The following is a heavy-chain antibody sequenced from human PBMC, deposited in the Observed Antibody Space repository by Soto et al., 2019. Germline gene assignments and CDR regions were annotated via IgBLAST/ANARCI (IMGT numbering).Heavy chain of an antibody. CDR3: ARVWGALAPIAGWFGP. CDR2: IYQTGST. Sequence: QVQLQESGPGLVKPSGTLSLTCAVSNGSITSGNWWSWVRQPPGKGLEGIGDIYQTGSTNYNPSRRSRVIISVDKSKNNSSLSLSSVTAADTAVYFCARVWGALAPIAGWFGPWGRGILVTVSS. V-gene: IGHV4-4*02. D-gene: IGHD3-16*01. CDR1: NGSITSGNW. J-gene: IGHJ5*02.